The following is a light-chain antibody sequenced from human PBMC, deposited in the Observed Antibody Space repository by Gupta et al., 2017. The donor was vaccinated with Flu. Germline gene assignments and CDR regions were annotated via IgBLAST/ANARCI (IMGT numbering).Light chain of an antibody. V-gene: IGLV2-14*01. CDR1: SSDIGSYNY. Sequence: QSALTQPASVSGSPGQSITISCTGTSSDIGSYNYVSWYQQHPGKAPKLSIYGVTNRPSGVSNRFSGSKSGDTASLTISGLQAEDEADYYCSSCTSSTTVVFGGGTKLTVL. J-gene: IGLJ2*01. CDR3: SSCTSSTTVV. CDR2: GVT.